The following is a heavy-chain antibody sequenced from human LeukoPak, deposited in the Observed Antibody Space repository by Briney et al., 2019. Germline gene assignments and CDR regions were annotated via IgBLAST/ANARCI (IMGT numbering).Heavy chain of an antibody. D-gene: IGHD2-2*01. Sequence: ASVKVSCKASGYTITNYGFSWVRQAPGQGLEWMGWISTYSGNTNYAQQLQGRVTMTSDTSTSTVYMELRSLRSDDTAVYYCARGYCRSTSCHEPPLYGMDVWGQGTTVTVS. CDR1: GYTITNYG. J-gene: IGHJ6*02. V-gene: IGHV1-18*04. CDR3: ARGYCRSTSCHEPPLYGMDV. CDR2: ISTYSGNT.